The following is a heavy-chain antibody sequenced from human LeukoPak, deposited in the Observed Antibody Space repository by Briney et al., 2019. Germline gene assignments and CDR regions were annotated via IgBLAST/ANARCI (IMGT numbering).Heavy chain of an antibody. CDR3: AREPTAMIL. V-gene: IGHV3-21*01. D-gene: IGHD5-18*01. CDR2: ISSSSTYI. Sequence: GGSLRLSCAASGFTFTTYGMSWVRPAPGKGLEWVSSISSSSTYIYYADSVKGRFTISRDNAKNSLYLQMNSLRAEDTAVYYCAREPTAMILWGQGTLVTVSS. J-gene: IGHJ4*02. CDR1: GFTFTTYG.